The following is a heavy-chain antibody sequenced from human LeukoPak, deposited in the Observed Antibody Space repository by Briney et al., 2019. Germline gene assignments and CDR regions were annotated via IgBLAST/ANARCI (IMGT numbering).Heavy chain of an antibody. V-gene: IGHV3-73*01. CDR2: IRSKANSYET. Sequence: PGGSLRLSCAASGFTFSESAMHWVRQASGKGLEWVGRIRSKANSYETQYAASLKGRFTISRDDPKNTAYLQMNSLKNEDTAVYYCARLNRYNYGANFDYWGQGTLVTVSS. J-gene: IGHJ4*02. D-gene: IGHD5-18*01. CDR1: GFTFSESA. CDR3: ARLNRYNYGANFDY.